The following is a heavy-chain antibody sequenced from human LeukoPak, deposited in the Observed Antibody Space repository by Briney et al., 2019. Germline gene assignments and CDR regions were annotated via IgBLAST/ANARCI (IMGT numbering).Heavy chain of an antibody. J-gene: IGHJ4*02. V-gene: IGHV4-39*01. D-gene: IGHD5-18*01. Sequence: SETLSLTCTVSGGSISSSSYYWDWIRQPPGKGLEWIGSIYYSGSTYYNPSLKSRATISVDTTKNQFHLKVSSVTAADAAVYYYARLRAIRLWGTPRWYYCDYWGQGTLVSVSS. CDR1: GGSISSSSYY. CDR3: ARLRAIRLWGTPRWYYCDY. CDR2: IYYSGST.